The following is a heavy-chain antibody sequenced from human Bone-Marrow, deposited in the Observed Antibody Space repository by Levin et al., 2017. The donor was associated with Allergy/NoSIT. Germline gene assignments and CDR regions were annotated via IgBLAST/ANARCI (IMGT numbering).Heavy chain of an antibody. V-gene: IGHV3-30*18. D-gene: IGHD4-17*01. CDR1: GFTFRSYG. CDR3: AKDVGYGDYRGVSDI. CDR2: ISKDGSNK. Sequence: SCAASGFTFRSYGMHWVRQAPGKGREGVALISKDGSNKYYADSVKGRFTISRDNSKNTLYLQMNSLRVEDTAVYYCAKDVGYGDYRGVSDIWGQGTMVTVSS. J-gene: IGHJ3*02.